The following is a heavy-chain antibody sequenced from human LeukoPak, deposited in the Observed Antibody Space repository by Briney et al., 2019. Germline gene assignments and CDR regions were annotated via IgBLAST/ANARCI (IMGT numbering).Heavy chain of an antibody. CDR1: GFTFSSYG. J-gene: IGHJ6*02. CDR2: ISYDGSNK. Sequence: PGRSLRLSCAASGFTFSSYGMHWVRQAPGKGLEWVAVISYDGSNKYYADSVKGRFTISRDNSKNTLYLQMNSLRAEDTAVYYCARVPAATYYFGMDVWGQGTTVTVSS. V-gene: IGHV3-30*03. CDR3: ARVPAATYYFGMDV. D-gene: IGHD6-25*01.